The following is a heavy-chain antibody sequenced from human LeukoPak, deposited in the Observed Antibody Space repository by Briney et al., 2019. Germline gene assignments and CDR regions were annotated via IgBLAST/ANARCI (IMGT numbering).Heavy chain of an antibody. D-gene: IGHD3-3*01. J-gene: IGHJ4*02. CDR1: GFTFDDYA. CDR2: ISGSGGST. Sequence: PGRSLRLSCAASGFTFDDYAMHWVRQAPGKGLEWVSAISGSGGSTYYADSLKGRFTISRDNSKNTLYLQMNSLRAEDTAVYYCAKDLRFLEWLFLDYWGQGTLVTVSS. V-gene: IGHV3-23*01. CDR3: AKDLRFLEWLFLDY.